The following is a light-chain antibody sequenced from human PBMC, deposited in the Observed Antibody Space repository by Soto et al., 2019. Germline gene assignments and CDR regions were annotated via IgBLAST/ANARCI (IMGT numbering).Light chain of an antibody. CDR2: GAS. CDR1: QSVSTSY. Sequence: EIVLTQSPGTLSLSPGERATLSCRASQSVSTSYLAWYQQKPGQAPRLLIYGASSRATGIPDRFSGSGSGADFTLTISRLEPEDFAVYYCQQYGSVPLTFGGGTKVEIE. J-gene: IGKJ4*01. CDR3: QQYGSVPLT. V-gene: IGKV3-20*01.